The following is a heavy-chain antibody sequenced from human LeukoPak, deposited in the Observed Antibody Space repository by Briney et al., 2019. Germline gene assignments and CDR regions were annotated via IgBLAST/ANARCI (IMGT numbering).Heavy chain of an antibody. CDR3: ARDYASSKRGFYFYMDV. CDR2: TYYRSRWYN. V-gene: IGHV6-1*01. D-gene: IGHD3-10*01. CDR1: GDSVSSNNAA. Sequence: SQTLSLTCAISGDSVSSNNAAWNWMRQSPSRGLEWLGRTYYRSRWYNDYAVSVKSRVIISPDTSKNQFSLQLNSVTPEDTALCFCARDYASSKRGFYFYMDVWGKGTTVTVSS. J-gene: IGHJ6*03.